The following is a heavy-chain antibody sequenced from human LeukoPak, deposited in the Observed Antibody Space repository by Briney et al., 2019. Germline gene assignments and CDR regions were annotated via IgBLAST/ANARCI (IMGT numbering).Heavy chain of an antibody. V-gene: IGHV5-51*01. Sequence: GESLKISCKGFGYNFTSHWIGWVRQMPGKGLEWMGIIYPGDSDTRYSPSFQGQVTMSADQSISTAYLQWSSLKASDTGMYYCARHSYYDSSGYVRYWGQGTLVTVSS. J-gene: IGHJ4*02. CDR2: IYPGDSDT. CDR3: ARHSYYDSSGYVRY. D-gene: IGHD3-22*01. CDR1: GYNFTSHW.